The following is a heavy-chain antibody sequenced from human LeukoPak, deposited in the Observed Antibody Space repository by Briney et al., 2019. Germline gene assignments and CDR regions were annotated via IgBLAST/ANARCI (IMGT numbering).Heavy chain of an antibody. CDR2: IYYSGST. CDR1: GGSISSYY. V-gene: IGHV4-59*01. J-gene: IGHJ4*02. D-gene: IGHD6-19*01. Sequence: SETLSLTCTVSGGSISSYYWSWIRQPPGKGLEWIEYIYYSGSTNYNPSLKSRVTISVDTSKNQFSLKLSSVTAADTAVYYCARDVGGWYDYWGQGTLVTVSS. CDR3: ARDVGGWYDY.